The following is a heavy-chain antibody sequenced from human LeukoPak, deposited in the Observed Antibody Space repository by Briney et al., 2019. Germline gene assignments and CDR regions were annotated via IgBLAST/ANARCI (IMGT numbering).Heavy chain of an antibody. V-gene: IGHV4-34*01. CDR1: GGSFSGYY. CDR2: INHSGST. Sequence: SETLSLTCAVYGGSFSGYYWSWIRQPPGKGLEWIGDINHSGSTNYNPSPKSRVTISVDTSKSQFSLKLSSVTAADTAVFYCARVATIAATEDYWGQGTLVTVSS. D-gene: IGHD6-13*01. J-gene: IGHJ4*02. CDR3: ARVATIAATEDY.